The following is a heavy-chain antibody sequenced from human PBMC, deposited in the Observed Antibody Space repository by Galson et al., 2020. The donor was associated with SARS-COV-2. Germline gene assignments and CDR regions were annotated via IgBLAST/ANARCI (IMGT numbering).Heavy chain of an antibody. D-gene: IGHD6-6*01. CDR3: ARTVAARAGDY. V-gene: IGHV2-5*02. Sequence: SGPTLVKPTQTLTLTCTFSGFSISTSGVGVGWIRQPPGKALEWLAPIYWDDDKRYSPSLKSRLTITKDTSKNQVVLTMTNMDPVDTATYYCARTVAARAGDYWGQGTLVTVSS. CDR2: IYWDDDK. CDR1: GFSISTSGVG. J-gene: IGHJ4*02.